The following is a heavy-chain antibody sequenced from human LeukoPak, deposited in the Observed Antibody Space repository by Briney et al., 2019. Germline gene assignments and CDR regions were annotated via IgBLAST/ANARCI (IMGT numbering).Heavy chain of an antibody. CDR1: GYTFTSYG. CDR3: ARERCSSTSCYTGDYYYYYGMDV. V-gene: IGHV1-18*01. J-gene: IGHJ6*02. CDR2: ISAYNGNT. Sequence: GASVKVSCKASGYTFTSYGISWVRQAPGQGLEWMGWISAYNGNTNYAQKLQGRVTMTTDTSTSTAYMELRSLRSDDTAVYYCARERCSSTSCYTGDYYYYYGMDVWGQGTTVTVSS. D-gene: IGHD2-2*02.